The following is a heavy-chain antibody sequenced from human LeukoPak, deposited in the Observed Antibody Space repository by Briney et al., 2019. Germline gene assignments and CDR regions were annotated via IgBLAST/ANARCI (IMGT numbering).Heavy chain of an antibody. V-gene: IGHV4-4*02. J-gene: IGHJ4*02. Sequence: PSETLSLTCAVSGGSISSSNWWSWIRQPPGKGLEWIGEINHSGSTNYNPSLKSRVTISVDTSKNQFSLKLSSVTAADTAVYYCARGYCSGGSCYYFDYWGQGTLVTVSS. CDR2: INHSGST. CDR1: GGSISSSNW. D-gene: IGHD2-15*01. CDR3: ARGYCSGGSCYYFDY.